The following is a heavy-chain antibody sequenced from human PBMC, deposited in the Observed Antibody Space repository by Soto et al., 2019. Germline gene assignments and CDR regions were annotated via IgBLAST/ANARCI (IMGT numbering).Heavy chain of an antibody. CDR2: IYYSGST. V-gene: IGHV4-30-4*01. D-gene: IGHD3-9*01. J-gene: IGHJ4*02. CDR3: AKWDILTGAFDY. CDR1: GGSISSGDYY. Sequence: SETLSLTCTVSGGSISSGDYYWSWIRQPPGKGLEWIGYIYYSGSTYYNPSLKSRVTISVDTSKNQFSLKLSSVTAADTAVYYCAKWDILTGAFDYWGQGTLVTVSS.